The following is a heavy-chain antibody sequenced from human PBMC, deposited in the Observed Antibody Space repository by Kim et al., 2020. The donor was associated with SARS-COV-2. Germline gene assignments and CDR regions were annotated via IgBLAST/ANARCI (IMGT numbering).Heavy chain of an antibody. CDR1: GFIFSSHA. Sequence: GGSLRLSCAASGFIFSSHAMHWVRQAPGKGLEWVAVISYDAGKKYYANSVKGRFIISRDNSKNTLYLQMNSLRVEDMAVYYCARDQGAYVTPLSGVHWYFDLWGGGTLVTVSS. J-gene: IGHJ2*01. CDR3: ARDQGAYVTPLSGVHWYFDL. D-gene: IGHD3-16*01. V-gene: IGHV3-30*04. CDR2: ISYDAGKK.